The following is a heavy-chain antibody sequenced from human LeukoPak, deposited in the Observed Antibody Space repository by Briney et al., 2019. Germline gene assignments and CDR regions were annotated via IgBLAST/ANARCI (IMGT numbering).Heavy chain of an antibody. CDR1: GYSISSYY. CDR3: AREGGDYDSGGYMDV. CDR2: IYHSGST. J-gene: IGHJ6*03. V-gene: IGHV4-38-2*02. Sequence: PSETLSLTCTVSGYSISSYYWGWIRQPPGKGLEWIESIYHSGSTYYNPSLKSRVTISVDTSKNQFSLKLSSVTAADTAVYYCAREGGDYDSGGYMDVWGKGTTVTISS. D-gene: IGHD5-12*01.